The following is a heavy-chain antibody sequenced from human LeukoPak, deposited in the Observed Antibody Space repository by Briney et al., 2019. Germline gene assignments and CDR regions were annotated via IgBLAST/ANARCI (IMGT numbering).Heavy chain of an antibody. J-gene: IGHJ4*02. D-gene: IGHD3-10*01. V-gene: IGHV3-23*01. CDR3: AKRGVVIRVFLVGFHKEAYYFDS. Sequence: GGSLRLSCAVSGITLSNYGMSWVRQAPGKGLEWVAGISGSGGGTNYADSVKGRFTICRDNPKSTLFLQMNSLRVEDTAVYFCAKRGVVIRVFLVGFHKEAYYFDSWGQGALVTVSS. CDR2: ISGSGGGT. CDR1: GITLSNYG.